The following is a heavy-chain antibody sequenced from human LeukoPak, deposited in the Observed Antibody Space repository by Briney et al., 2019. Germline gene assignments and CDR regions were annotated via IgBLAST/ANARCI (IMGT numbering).Heavy chain of an antibody. CDR2: IYYSGST. V-gene: IGHV4-31*03. Sequence: SETLSLTCTVSGGSISSGGYYWSWIRQHPGKGLEWSGYIYYSGSTYYNPSLKSRVTISVDTSKNQFSLKLSSVTAADTAVYYCARIDGVVMRKEYNWFDPWGQGTLVTVSS. J-gene: IGHJ5*02. D-gene: IGHD3-3*01. CDR1: GGSISSGGYY. CDR3: ARIDGVVMRKEYNWFDP.